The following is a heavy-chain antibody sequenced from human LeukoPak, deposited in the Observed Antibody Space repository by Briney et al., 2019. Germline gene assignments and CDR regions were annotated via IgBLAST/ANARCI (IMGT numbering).Heavy chain of an antibody. D-gene: IGHD3-16*01. CDR3: ARAITIGGLFDY. CDR2: IIPIFGTA. Sequence: SVKVSCKAFGGTFSSYAISWVRQAPGQGLEWMGGIIPIFGTANYAQKFQGRVTITADESTSTAYMELSSLRSEDTAVYYCARAITIGGLFDYWGQGTLVTVSS. V-gene: IGHV1-69*13. CDR1: GGTFSSYA. J-gene: IGHJ4*02.